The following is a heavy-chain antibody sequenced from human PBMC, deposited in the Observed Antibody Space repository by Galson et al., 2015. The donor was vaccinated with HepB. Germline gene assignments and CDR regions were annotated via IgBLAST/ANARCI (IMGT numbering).Heavy chain of an antibody. Sequence: QMQLQESGPGLVKPSQTLSLSCTVSGGSIFISAPYYWSWIRQHPGKGPEWIGYIRHDGTSLHNPSLKSRVTMSLDTSENQFSLELSSVTAADTAVYYCARALILGGSYDYFDYWGQGALVSVSS. J-gene: IGHJ4*02. CDR1: GGSIFISAPYY. CDR3: ARALILGGSYDYFDY. CDR2: IRHDGTS. V-gene: IGHV4-31*03. D-gene: IGHD1-26*01.